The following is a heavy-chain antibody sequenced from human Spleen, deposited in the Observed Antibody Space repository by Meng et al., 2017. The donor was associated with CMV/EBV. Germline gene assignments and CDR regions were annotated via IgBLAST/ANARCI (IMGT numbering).Heavy chain of an antibody. V-gene: IGHV1-69*05. CDR2: LIPIFGTP. J-gene: IGHJ4*02. CDR1: GDTFNSYT. Sequence: SVKVSYKASGDTFNSYTINWVRQAPGQGLEWMGGLIPIFGTPNYAPEFQGRVTITTDESTSTAYMELSSLRLDDTAVYYCAKDRAYSYGPSGYWGQGTLVTVSS. CDR3: AKDRAYSYGPSGY. D-gene: IGHD5-18*01.